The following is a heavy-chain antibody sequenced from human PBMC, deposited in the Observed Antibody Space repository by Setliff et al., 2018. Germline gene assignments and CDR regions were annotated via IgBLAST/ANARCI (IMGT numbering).Heavy chain of an antibody. D-gene: IGHD5-18*01. V-gene: IGHV4-59*01. Sequence: PSETLSLTCNVYGGSFDTYYWSWIRQPPGKGLEWIGYIYHNGNTNFNPSLKTRVSMSVDTSKNQIALNLKSVTAADTAVYYCARDRTAYSYGLDVWGQGTTVTVSS. CDR3: ARDRTAYSYGLDV. CDR2: IYHNGNT. CDR1: GGSFDTYY. J-gene: IGHJ6*02.